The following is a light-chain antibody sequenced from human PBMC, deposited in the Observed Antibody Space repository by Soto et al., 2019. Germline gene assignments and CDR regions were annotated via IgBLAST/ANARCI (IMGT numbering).Light chain of an antibody. J-gene: IGKJ1*01. Sequence: ETVMTQSPAPLSVSPGERATLSCRASQSVSSSYLAWYQQKPGQAPRLLIYGASNRATGIPDRFSGSGSGTDFTLTISRLEPEDFAVYYCQQYGISGTFGQGTKVDIK. CDR3: QQYGISGT. V-gene: IGKV3-20*01. CDR2: GAS. CDR1: QSVSSSY.